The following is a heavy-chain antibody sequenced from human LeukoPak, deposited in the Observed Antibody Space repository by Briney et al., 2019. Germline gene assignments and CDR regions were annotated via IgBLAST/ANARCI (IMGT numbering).Heavy chain of an antibody. V-gene: IGHV1-2*02. CDR1: GYTFTGYY. CDR3: ARDYTVVVPAAIPLYYFDY. J-gene: IGHJ4*02. CDR2: INPNSGGT. D-gene: IGHD2-2*01. Sequence: ASVKVSCKASGYTFTGYYMHWVRQAPGHGLEWMGWINPNSGGTNYAQKFQGRVTMTRDTSISTAYMELSRLRSDDTAVYYCARDYTVVVPAAIPLYYFDYWGQGTLVTVSS.